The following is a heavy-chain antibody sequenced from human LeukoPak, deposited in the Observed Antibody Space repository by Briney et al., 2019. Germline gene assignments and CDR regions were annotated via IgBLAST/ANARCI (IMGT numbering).Heavy chain of an antibody. CDR2: IIPILGIA. V-gene: IGHV1-69*04. J-gene: IGHJ4*02. D-gene: IGHD3-22*01. CDR1: GGTFSSYA. CDR3: ARDWKGSSGYYDY. Sequence: GASVKVPCKASGGTFSSYAISWVRQAPGQGLEWMGRIIPILGIANYAQKFQGRVTITADKSTSTAYMELSSLRSEDTAVYYCARDWKGSSGYYDYWGQGTLVTVSS.